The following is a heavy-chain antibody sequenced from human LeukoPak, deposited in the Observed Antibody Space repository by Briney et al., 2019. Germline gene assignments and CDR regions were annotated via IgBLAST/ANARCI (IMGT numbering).Heavy chain of an antibody. CDR2: IKQDGSEK. CDR3: ARISRGLRGWFDP. J-gene: IGHJ5*02. CDR1: GFTFSSYW. V-gene: IGHV3-7*01. Sequence: PGGSLRLSCAASGFTFSSYWMSWVRQAPGKGLEWVANIKQDGSEKYYADSVKGRFTISRDNAKNSLYLQMSSLRAEDTAVYYCARISRGLRGWFDPWGQGTLVTVSS. D-gene: IGHD3-3*01.